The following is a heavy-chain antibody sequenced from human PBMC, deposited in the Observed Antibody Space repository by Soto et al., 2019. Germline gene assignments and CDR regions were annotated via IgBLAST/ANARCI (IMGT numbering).Heavy chain of an antibody. Sequence: ASVKVSCKASGGTFSSYAISWVRQAPGQGLEWMGGIIPIFGTASYAQKFQGRVTITADESTSTAYMELSSLRSEDTAVYYCARAKGYYYGMDVWGQGTTVTVSS. CDR3: ARAKGYYYGMDV. CDR2: IIPIFGTA. V-gene: IGHV1-69*13. CDR1: GGTFSSYA. J-gene: IGHJ6*02. D-gene: IGHD5-12*01.